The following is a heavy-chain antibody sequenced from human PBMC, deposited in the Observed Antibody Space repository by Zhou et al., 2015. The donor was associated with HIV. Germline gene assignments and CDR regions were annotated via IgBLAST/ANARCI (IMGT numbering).Heavy chain of an antibody. D-gene: IGHD6-13*01. J-gene: IGHJ6*02. Sequence: QVQLVQSGAEVKKPGSSVKVSCKASGGTFSSYAISWVRQAPGQGLEWMGGIIPIFGTANYAQKFQGRVTITADESTSTAYMELSSLRSEDTAVYYCARDSVGEQQLVRVTAPSRAYYYGMDVWGQGTTVTVSS. CDR3: ARDSVGEQQLVRVTAPSRAYYYGMDV. CDR2: IIPIFGTA. CDR1: GGTFSSYA. V-gene: IGHV1-69*01.